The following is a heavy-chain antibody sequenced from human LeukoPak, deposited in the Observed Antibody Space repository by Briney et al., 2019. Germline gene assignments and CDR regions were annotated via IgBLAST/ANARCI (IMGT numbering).Heavy chain of an antibody. CDR2: ISWNSGSI. D-gene: IGHD4-11*01. CDR3: AKDLYDYSAYMDV. Sequence: PGRSLRLSCAASGFTFDDYAMHWVRQAPGKGLEWVSGISWNSGSIGYADSVKGRFTISRDNAKNSLYLQMNSLRAEDTALYYCAKDLYDYSAYMDVWGKGTTVTVAS. V-gene: IGHV3-9*01. CDR1: GFTFDDYA. J-gene: IGHJ6*03.